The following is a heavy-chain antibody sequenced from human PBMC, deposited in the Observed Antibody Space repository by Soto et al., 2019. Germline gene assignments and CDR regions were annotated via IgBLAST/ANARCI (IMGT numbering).Heavy chain of an antibody. CDR2: INPSGGST. D-gene: IGHD5-12*01. CDR3: ASGSDSGYDYLSEYYYYMDV. Sequence: ASVKVSCKASGYTFTSYYMHWVRQAPGQGLEWMGIINPSGGSTSYAQKFQGRVTMTRDTSTSTVYMELSSLRSEDTAVYYCASGSDSGYDYLSEYYYYMDVWGKGTTVTVSS. V-gene: IGHV1-46*03. CDR1: GYTFTSYY. J-gene: IGHJ6*03.